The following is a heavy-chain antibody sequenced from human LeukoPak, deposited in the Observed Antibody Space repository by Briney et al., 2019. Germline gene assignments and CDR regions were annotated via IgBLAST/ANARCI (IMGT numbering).Heavy chain of an antibody. CDR2: IHPNSGGT. J-gene: IGHJ4*02. V-gene: IGHV1-2*02. Sequence: GASVKVSCKASGYTFTAYYMHWVRQAPGQGLEWMGWIHPNSGGTNYAQKLQGRVTMTTDTSTSTAYMELRSLRSDDTAVYYCARDRQYSYGYLDYWGQGTLVTVSS. D-gene: IGHD3-22*01. CDR3: ARDRQYSYGYLDY. CDR1: GYTFTAYY.